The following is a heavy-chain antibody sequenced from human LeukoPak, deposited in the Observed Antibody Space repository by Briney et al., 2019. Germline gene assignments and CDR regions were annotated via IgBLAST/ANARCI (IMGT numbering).Heavy chain of an antibody. CDR2: IYHTGNI. D-gene: IGHD6-19*01. V-gene: IGHV4-61*05. CDR3: ARFGSGWWYNDY. J-gene: IGHJ4*02. Sequence: SETLSLTCTVSGGSISISNYYWGWIRQPPGKGLEWIGYIYHTGNIKYNPSLNSRVTISIDTSKNQFSLKLSSVTAADTAVYYCARFGSGWWYNDYWGQGTLVTVSS. CDR1: GGSISISNYY.